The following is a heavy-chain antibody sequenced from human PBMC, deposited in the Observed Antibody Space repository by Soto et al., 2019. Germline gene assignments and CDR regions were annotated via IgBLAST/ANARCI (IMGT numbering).Heavy chain of an antibody. Sequence: GGSLRLSCAASGFTFSSYGMHWVRQAPGKGLEWVAVISYDGSNKYYADSVKGRFTISRDNSKNALYLQMNSLRAEDTAVYYCAKRPPGYSSSSLYFDYWGQGTLVTVSS. J-gene: IGHJ4*02. D-gene: IGHD6-6*01. CDR1: GFTFSSYG. CDR3: AKRPPGYSSSSLYFDY. CDR2: ISYDGSNK. V-gene: IGHV3-30*18.